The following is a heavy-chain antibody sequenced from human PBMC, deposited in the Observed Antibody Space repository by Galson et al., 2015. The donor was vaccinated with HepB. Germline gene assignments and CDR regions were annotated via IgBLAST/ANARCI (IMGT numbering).Heavy chain of an antibody. J-gene: IGHJ5*02. Sequence: SVKVSCKASGYTFTSYGISWVRQAPGQGLEWMGWISAYNGNTNYAQKLQGRVTMTTDTSTSTAYMELRSLRSDDTAVYYCAQITHCSTSCYLRPDAWFDPWGQGTLVTVSS. D-gene: IGHD2-2*01. V-gene: IGHV1-18*04. CDR3: AQITHCSTSCYLRPDAWFDP. CDR1: GYTFTSYG. CDR2: ISAYNGNT.